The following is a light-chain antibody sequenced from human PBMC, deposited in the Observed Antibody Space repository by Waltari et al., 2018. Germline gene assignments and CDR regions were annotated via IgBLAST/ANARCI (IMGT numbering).Light chain of an antibody. CDR1: QSISSY. V-gene: IGKV1-39*01. J-gene: IGKJ3*01. Sequence: DIQMTQSPSSLSASAGDRVTITCRASQSISSYLNWYQQKPGKAPKLLIYGASSLRGGAPSRFSGSRSGTDFTLTISSLQPEDFASYYCQQTSSSPLTFGPGTKLDIK. CDR2: GAS. CDR3: QQTSSSPLT.